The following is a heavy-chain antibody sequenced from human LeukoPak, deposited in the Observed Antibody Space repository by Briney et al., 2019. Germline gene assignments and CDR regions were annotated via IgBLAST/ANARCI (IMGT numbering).Heavy chain of an antibody. Sequence: PGGSLRLSCAASGFTFSSYSMNWVRQAPGKGLEWVSSISSSSYIYYADSVKGRFTISRDNAKNSLYLQMNSLRAEDTAVNYCARRPLYSGSYSTWGQGTLVTVSS. CDR1: GFTFSSYS. CDR2: ISSSSYI. CDR3: ARRPLYSGSYST. V-gene: IGHV3-21*01. D-gene: IGHD1-26*01. J-gene: IGHJ1*01.